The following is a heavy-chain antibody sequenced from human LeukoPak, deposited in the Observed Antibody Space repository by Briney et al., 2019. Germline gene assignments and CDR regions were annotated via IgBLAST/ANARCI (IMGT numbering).Heavy chain of an antibody. CDR1: GYTFTGYY. D-gene: IGHD2-2*02. Sequence: ASVTVSCKASGYTFTGYYIHWVRQAPGQGLEWMGRITPSSGDTKFAQKFQGRVTMTRDTSISTAYMELSRLRSDDTAVYYCARASPIRAGDYWGQGTLVTVSS. V-gene: IGHV1-2*06. CDR2: ITPSSGDT. J-gene: IGHJ4*02. CDR3: ARASPIRAGDY.